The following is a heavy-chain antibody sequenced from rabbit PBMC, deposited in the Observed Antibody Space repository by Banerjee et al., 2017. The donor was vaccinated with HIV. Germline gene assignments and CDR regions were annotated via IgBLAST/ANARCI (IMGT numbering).Heavy chain of an antibody. CDR2: IDPVFGST. D-gene: IGHD2-1*01. CDR1: GFDFSSYG. J-gene: IGHJ4*01. CDR3: VIGDYGDPFNL. Sequence: QSLEESGGGLVKPGGSLKLSCKASGFDFSSYGVSWVRQAPGKGLEWIGYIDPVFGSTYYASWVNGRFTISSHNAQNTLYLQLNSLTAADTATYFCVIGDYGDPFNLWGQGTLVTVS. V-gene: IGHV1S7*01.